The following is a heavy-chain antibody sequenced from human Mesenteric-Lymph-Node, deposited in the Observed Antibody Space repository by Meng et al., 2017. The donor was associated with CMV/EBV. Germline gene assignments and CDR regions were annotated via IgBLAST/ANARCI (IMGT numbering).Heavy chain of an antibody. CDR2: IWYDGSNK. V-gene: IGHV3-33*02. CDR3: AKGGDTAMLYYFDL. D-gene: IGHD5-18*01. CDR1: GFTFSNYG. J-gene: IGHJ4*02. Sequence: GGSLRLSCAASGFTFSNYGMHWVRRAPGKGLEWVAVIWYDGSNKYYADSAKGRFTISRDNSKNTLFLQMNSLRAEDTAVYYCAKGGDTAMLYYFDLWGQGTLVTVSS.